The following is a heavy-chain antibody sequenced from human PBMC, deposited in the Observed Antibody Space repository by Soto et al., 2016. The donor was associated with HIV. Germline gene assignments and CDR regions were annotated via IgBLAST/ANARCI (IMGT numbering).Heavy chain of an antibody. Sequence: QVQLQQWGAGLLKPSETLSLTCAVYGGSFSGFYWTWIRQPPGKGLEWIGEINHSGSTKYNSSLKSRVTISVDTSKNQFSLKLASVTAADTAMYYCARLKATYYDTLTAYHKSWYFDFWGLATLVACLL. CDR1: GGSFSGFY. D-gene: IGHD3-9*01. CDR3: ARLKATYYDTLTAYHKSWYFDF. CDR2: INHSGST. J-gene: IGHJ2*01. V-gene: IGHV4-34*02.